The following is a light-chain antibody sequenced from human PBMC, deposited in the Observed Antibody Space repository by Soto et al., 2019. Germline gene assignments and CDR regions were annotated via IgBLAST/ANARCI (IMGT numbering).Light chain of an antibody. Sequence: QAVVTQEPSLTVSPGGTVTLTCGSITGAVTSGHFPFWFQQKPGQAPRTLISDTHNKHSWTPARFSGSLLGGKAALTLSGAQPEDEAEYYCLLSYSDAWIFGGGTKLTVL. V-gene: IGLV7-46*01. CDR2: DTH. J-gene: IGLJ2*01. CDR3: LLSYSDAWI. CDR1: TGAVTSGHF.